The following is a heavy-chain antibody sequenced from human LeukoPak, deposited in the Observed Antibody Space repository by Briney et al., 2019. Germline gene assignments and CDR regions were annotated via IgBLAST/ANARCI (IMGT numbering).Heavy chain of an antibody. J-gene: IGHJ6*03. CDR2: MFHSGST. V-gene: IGHV4-38-2*02. Sequence: SETLSLTCTVSGYSISSGYYWGWTRQPPGKGLECIGSMFHSGSTYYNPSLQSRVTISVDTSKNQFFLKVSSVTAADTAVYYCARGSRRYSYGYYYYYYMDVWGKGATVTVSS. CDR3: ARGSRRYSYGYYYYYYMDV. D-gene: IGHD5-18*01. CDR1: GYSISSGYY.